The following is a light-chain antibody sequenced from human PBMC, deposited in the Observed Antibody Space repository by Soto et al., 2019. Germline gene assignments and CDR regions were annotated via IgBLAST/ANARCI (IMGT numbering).Light chain of an antibody. J-gene: IGKJ1*01. V-gene: IGKV1-5*01. CDR2: DAS. Sequence: DIQMTQSPSTLSASVGDRVTITCRASQSISSWLAWYQQKPGKAPKLLIYDASSLESGVPSRFSGSGSGTAFTLTISSLQPDDFATYYCQQYNSYSRPFGQGTKVEIK. CDR3: QQYNSYSRP. CDR1: QSISSW.